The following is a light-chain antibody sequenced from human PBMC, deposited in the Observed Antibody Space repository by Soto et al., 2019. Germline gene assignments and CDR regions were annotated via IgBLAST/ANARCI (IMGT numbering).Light chain of an antibody. J-gene: IGKJ5*01. V-gene: IGKV4-1*01. Sequence: DIVMTQSPDSLAVSLGERATINCKSSQSVLYSFNNKNLLAWYQQKPGQPPKLLFSWASTRESGVPDRFSGSGSGTDFTLTISSLQAEDVAVYYCQQYYTTLPTFGQGTRLEIK. CDR1: QSVLYSFNNKNL. CDR2: WAS. CDR3: QQYYTTLPT.